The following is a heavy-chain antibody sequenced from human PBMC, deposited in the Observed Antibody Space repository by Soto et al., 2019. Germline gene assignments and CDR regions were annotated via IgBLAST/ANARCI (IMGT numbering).Heavy chain of an antibody. CDR1: GGSISSGGYS. D-gene: IGHD6-13*01. CDR2: IYHSGST. J-gene: IGHJ4*02. Sequence: QLQVQESGSGLVKPSQTLSLTCAVSGGSISSGGYSWSWIRQPPGKGLEWIGYIYHSGSTYYDPSVKSRVSISVDRSKNQFSLKLSSVTAADTAVYYCASGQQLVRNYWGQGTLVTVSS. V-gene: IGHV4-30-2*01. CDR3: ASGQQLVRNY.